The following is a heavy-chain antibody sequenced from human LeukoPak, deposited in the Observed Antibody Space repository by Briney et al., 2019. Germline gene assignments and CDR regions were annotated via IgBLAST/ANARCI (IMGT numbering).Heavy chain of an antibody. D-gene: IGHD3-22*01. V-gene: IGHV4-34*01. J-gene: IGHJ3*02. CDR1: GGSFSGYY. CDR3: ARGRRDSSGYYYVDAFDI. CDR2: INHSGST. Sequence: SETLSLTCAVYGGSFSGYYWSWTRQPPGKGLEWIGEINHSGSTNYNPSLKSRVTISVDTSKNQFSLKLSSVTAADTAVYYCARGRRDSSGYYYVDAFDIWGQGTMVTVSS.